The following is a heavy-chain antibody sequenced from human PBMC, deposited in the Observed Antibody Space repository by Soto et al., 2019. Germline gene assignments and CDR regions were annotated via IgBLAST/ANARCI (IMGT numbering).Heavy chain of an antibody. Sequence: SETLSLTCTVSGGSISSYYWSWIRQPPGKGLEWIGYIYYSGSTNYNPSLKSRVTISVDTSKNQFSLKLSSVTAADTAVYYCARVEWGCGGDCKYYFDYWGQGTLVTVSS. CDR1: GGSISSYY. CDR2: IYYSGST. CDR3: ARVEWGCGGDCKYYFDY. V-gene: IGHV4-59*01. J-gene: IGHJ4*02. D-gene: IGHD2-21*02.